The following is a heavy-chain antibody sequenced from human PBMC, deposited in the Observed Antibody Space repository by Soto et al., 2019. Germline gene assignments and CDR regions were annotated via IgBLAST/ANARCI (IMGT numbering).Heavy chain of an antibody. CDR2: ITYTGVST. D-gene: IGHD3-3*01. CDR1: EFSFDDSA. J-gene: IGHJ4*02. CDR3: AKDVIYDFWSGYYYFDY. V-gene: IGHV3-23*01. Sequence: GGSLILSCAASEFSFDDSAMSWVRQAPGKGLEWVSSITYTGVSTYYADSVKGRFTISRDNSRDTLFLQMNSLRAEDTAVYYCAKDVIYDFWSGYYYFDYWGQGTLVTVSS.